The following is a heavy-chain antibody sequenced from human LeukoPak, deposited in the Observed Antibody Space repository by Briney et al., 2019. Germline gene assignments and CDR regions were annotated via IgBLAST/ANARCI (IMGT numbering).Heavy chain of an antibody. V-gene: IGHV4-59*11. CDR1: GGSISSHY. D-gene: IGHD3-10*01. CDR2: IYYSGST. Sequence: NPSETLSLTCTVSGGSISSHYWSWIRQPPGKTLEWIGYIYYSGSTNYNPSLRSRVTISVDSSKNQFSLKLSSVTAADTAVYYCARGSGQWGFGSWGQGTLVTVSS. J-gene: IGHJ4*02. CDR3: ARGSGQWGFGS.